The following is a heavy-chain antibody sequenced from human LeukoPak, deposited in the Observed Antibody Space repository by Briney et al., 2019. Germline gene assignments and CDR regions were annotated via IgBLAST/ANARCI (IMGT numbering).Heavy chain of an antibody. J-gene: IGHJ4*02. D-gene: IGHD6-13*01. Sequence: GGSLRLSCAASGFTFSSYPMRWVRQAPGKGLEWLAFISYDGSNKYYADSVKGRFTISRDNSKNTLYLQMNSLRVEDTAVYYCARDRCGYSSTCPFDYWGQGTLVTASS. CDR2: ISYDGSNK. CDR1: GFTFSSYP. CDR3: ARDRCGYSSTCPFDY. V-gene: IGHV3-30-3*01.